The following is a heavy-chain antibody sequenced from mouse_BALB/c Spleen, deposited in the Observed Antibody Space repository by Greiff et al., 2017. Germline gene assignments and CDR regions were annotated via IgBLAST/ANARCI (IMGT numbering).Heavy chain of an antibody. CDR3: ARDDYLDY. CDR1: GYTFTSYW. J-gene: IGHJ4*01. D-gene: IGHD2-4*01. CDR2: IYPGDGDT. Sequence: QVQLKQSGAELARPGASVKLSCKASGYTFTSYWMQWVKQRPGQGLEWIGAIYPGDGDTRYTQKFKGKATLTADKSSSTAYMQLSSLASEDSAVYYCARDDYLDYWGQGTSVTVSS. V-gene: IGHV1-87*01.